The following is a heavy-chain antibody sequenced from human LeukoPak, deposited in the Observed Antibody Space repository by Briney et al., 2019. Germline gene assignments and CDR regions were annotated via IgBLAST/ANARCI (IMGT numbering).Heavy chain of an antibody. CDR2: LSCNGSTI. Sequence: GGSLRLSCAASGFTFSDYYMSWVRQAPGKGVEWVSSLSCNGSTIYYADSVKGRFTISRDNAKKSLYLQRNSLRAEDTAVYYCARDSVGDGSGSPLYGMDVWGQGTTVTVSS. CDR1: GFTFSDYY. D-gene: IGHD3-10*01. J-gene: IGHJ6*02. V-gene: IGHV3-11*01. CDR3: ARDSVGDGSGSPLYGMDV.